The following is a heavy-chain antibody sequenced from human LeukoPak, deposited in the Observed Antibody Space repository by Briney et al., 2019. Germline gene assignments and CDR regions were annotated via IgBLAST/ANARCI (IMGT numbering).Heavy chain of an antibody. CDR2: ITGDGVT. D-gene: IGHD6-25*01. Sequence: GGSLRPSCAVSGFTFTNFAMMWVRQAPGKGLQWVASITGDGVTYYADSVRGRFMLSRDTSKNTLYLQMNSLTPEDTALYYCAKGAAAGLVDWFDPWGQGTLVTVSS. V-gene: IGHV3-23*01. J-gene: IGHJ5*02. CDR3: AKGAAAGLVDWFDP. CDR1: GFTFTNFA.